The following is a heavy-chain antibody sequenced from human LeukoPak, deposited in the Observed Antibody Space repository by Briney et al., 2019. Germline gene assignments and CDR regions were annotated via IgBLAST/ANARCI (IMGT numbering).Heavy chain of an antibody. CDR1: GFTFRDFA. CDR3: AKDLGYCSSTSCYDAFDI. Sequence: GGSLRLSCAASGFTFRDFAMSWVRQAPGKGLEWVSAISGSGGSTYYADSVKGRFTISRDNSKNTLYLQMNSLRAEDTAVYYCAKDLGYCSSTSCYDAFDIWGQGTMVTVSS. CDR2: ISGSGGST. J-gene: IGHJ3*02. D-gene: IGHD2-2*01. V-gene: IGHV3-23*01.